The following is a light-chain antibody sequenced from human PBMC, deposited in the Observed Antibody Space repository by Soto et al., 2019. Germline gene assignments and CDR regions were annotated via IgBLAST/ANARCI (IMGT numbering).Light chain of an antibody. V-gene: IGKV3-20*01. CDR1: QSVRNNY. CDR2: GAS. CDR3: QQSGSSPWT. J-gene: IGKJ1*01. Sequence: EIVLTQSPGTLSLSPGASATLSCRASQSVRNNYLAWYQQKPGQAPRLLIYGASNRATGIPDRFSGSGSGTDFTLTISRLEPEEGAVYYGQQSGSSPWTFGQGTKVDIK.